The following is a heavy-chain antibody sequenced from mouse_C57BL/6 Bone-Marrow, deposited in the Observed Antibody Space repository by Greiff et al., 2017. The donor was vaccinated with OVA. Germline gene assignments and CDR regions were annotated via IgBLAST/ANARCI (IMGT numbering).Heavy chain of an antibody. CDR2: IDPENGDT. J-gene: IGHJ2*01. CDR3: TTEGPPFDY. CDR1: GFNIKDAY. Sequence: VHVQQSGAALVRPGASVKLSCTASGFNIKDAYMHWVKQRPEQGLAWIGWIDPENGDTEYASKFQGKATITADTSSNTAYLQLSSLTSEDTAVYYCTTEGPPFDYWGQGTTLTVSS. V-gene: IGHV14-4*01. D-gene: IGHD3-3*01.